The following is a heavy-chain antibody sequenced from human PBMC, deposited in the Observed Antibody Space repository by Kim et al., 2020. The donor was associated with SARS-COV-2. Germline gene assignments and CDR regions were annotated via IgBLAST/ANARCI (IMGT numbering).Heavy chain of an antibody. J-gene: IGHJ6*02. V-gene: IGHV1-24*01. D-gene: IGHD4-17*01. Sequence: ASVKVSCKVSGYTLTELSMHWVRQAPGKGLEWMGGFDPEDGETIYAQKFQGRVTMTEDTSTDTAYMELSSLRSEDTAVYYCATDGEGYGDYGIYYYYGMDVWGQGTTVTVSS. CDR3: ATDGEGYGDYGIYYYYGMDV. CDR1: GYTLTELS. CDR2: FDPEDGET.